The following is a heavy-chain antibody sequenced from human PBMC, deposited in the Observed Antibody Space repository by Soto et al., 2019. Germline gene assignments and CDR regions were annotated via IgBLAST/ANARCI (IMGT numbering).Heavy chain of an antibody. J-gene: IGHJ5*02. V-gene: IGHV3-7*03. CDR2: IKQDGSEK. CDR3: ARAPAYDYVWGSYHITYHWFDP. D-gene: IGHD3-16*02. CDR1: GFTFSSYW. Sequence: PGGSLRLSCAASGFTFSSYWMSWVRQAPGKGLEWVANIKQDGSEKYYVDSVKGRFTISRDNAKNSLYLQMNSLRAEDTAVYYCARAPAYDYVWGSYHITYHWFDPWGQGTLVTVSS.